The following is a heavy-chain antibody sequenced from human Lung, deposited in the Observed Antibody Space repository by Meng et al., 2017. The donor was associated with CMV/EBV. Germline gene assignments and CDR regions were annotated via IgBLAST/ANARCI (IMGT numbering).Heavy chain of an antibody. V-gene: IGHV3-21*01. D-gene: IGHD2-21*01. CDR1: GFTFSSYS. CDR3: ARDVSPRSSAYFAIYYFYALDV. Sequence: GGSLSSCAASGFTFSSYSMNWVRQAPGKGLEWVSSISNSGAYIYYADSVKGRFTISRDNAQNSLFLHMNSLRAEDSAVYYCARDVSPRSSAYFAIYYFYALDVWGQGXTVTVSS. CDR2: ISNSGAYI. J-gene: IGHJ6*02.